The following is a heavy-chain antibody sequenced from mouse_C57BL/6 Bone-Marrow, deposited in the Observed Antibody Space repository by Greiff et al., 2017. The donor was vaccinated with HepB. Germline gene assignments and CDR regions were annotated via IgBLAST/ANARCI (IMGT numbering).Heavy chain of an antibody. J-gene: IGHJ3*01. CDR3: TRPEPAWFAY. CDR1: GFTFSDAW. V-gene: IGHV6-6*01. Sequence: EVQVVESGGGLVQPGGSMKLSCAASGFTFSDAWMDWVRQSPEKGLEWVAEIRNKANNHATYYAESVKGRFTISRDDSKSSVYLQMNSLRAEDTGIYYCTRPEPAWFAYWGQGTLVTVSA. CDR2: IRNKANNHAT.